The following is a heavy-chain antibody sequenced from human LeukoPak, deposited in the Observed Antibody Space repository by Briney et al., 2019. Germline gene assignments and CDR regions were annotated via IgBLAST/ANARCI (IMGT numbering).Heavy chain of an antibody. CDR2: IYHSGST. D-gene: IGHD6-6*01. CDR3: ARPYSSSPGIFDY. CDR1: GYSISSGYY. J-gene: IGHJ4*02. V-gene: IGHV4-38-2*01. Sequence: SETPSLTCAVSGYSISSGYYWGWIQQPPGKGLEWIGSIYHSGSTYYNPSLKSRVTISVDTSKNQFSLKLSSVTAANTAVYYCARPYSSSPGIFDYWGQGTLVTVSS.